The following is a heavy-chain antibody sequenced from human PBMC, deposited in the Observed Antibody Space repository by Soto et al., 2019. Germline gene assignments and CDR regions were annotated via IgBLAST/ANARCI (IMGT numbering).Heavy chain of an antibody. D-gene: IGHD2-2*01. CDR1: GFTVSTIY. CDR3: AGDFRHCTSTSGRYYGLDV. CDR2: IHSGGST. J-gene: IGHJ6*02. Sequence: EVQLVESGGGLIQPGESLRLSCVASGFTVSTIYMSWVRQAPGKGLEWVSVIHSGGSTYYADSVKGRFTISRDNTKNTMYLQMDSLRAEDTAVYDWAGDFRHCTSTSGRYYGLDVWGQGTTVTVSS. V-gene: IGHV3-53*01.